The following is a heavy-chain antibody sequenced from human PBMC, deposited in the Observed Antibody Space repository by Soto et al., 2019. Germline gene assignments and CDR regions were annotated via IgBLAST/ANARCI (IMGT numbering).Heavy chain of an antibody. Sequence: QVQLQQWGAGLLKPSETLSLTCAVYGGSFSGYYWSWIRQPPGKGLEWIGEINHSGSTNYNQSLKSRVTISVDTAKNQFSLKLSSVTAADTAVYYCARESSGMTIFGVVIIVDVWGQGTTVTVSS. D-gene: IGHD3-3*01. J-gene: IGHJ6*02. CDR2: INHSGST. V-gene: IGHV4-34*01. CDR3: ARESSGMTIFGVVIIVDV. CDR1: GGSFSGYY.